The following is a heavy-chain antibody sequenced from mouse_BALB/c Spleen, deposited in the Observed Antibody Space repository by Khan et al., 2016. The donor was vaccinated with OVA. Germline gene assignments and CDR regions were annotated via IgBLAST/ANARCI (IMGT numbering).Heavy chain of an antibody. CDR2: ISPGSGDT. CDR1: GYTFTDYD. Sequence: QVQLQQSGAELARPGASVKLSCKASGYTFTDYDINWVKQRTGQGLEWIGEISPGSGDTYYNERFKGKATLTADKSSSTAYMQLSSLTSEASAVYFCARRNYFGYTFAYGRQGTLVTVSA. CDR3: ARRNYFGYTFAY. D-gene: IGHD1-2*01. V-gene: IGHV1-77*01. J-gene: IGHJ3*01.